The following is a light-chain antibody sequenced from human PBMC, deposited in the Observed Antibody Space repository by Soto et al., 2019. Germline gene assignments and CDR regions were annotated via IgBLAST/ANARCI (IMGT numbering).Light chain of an antibody. Sequence: EIVMTQSPATLSVSPGERVTLSCRASQSVSSGLAWYHQKPGQSPRLLIYGASTRATGIPARFSGSGSGTEFTLTISSLQSEDFGLYYCHQYNNFWTFGQGTKVDI. J-gene: IGKJ1*01. V-gene: IGKV3-15*01. CDR1: QSVSSG. CDR2: GAS. CDR3: HQYNNFWT.